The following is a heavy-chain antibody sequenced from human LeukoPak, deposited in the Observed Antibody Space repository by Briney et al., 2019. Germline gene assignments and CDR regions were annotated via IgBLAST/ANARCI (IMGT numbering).Heavy chain of an antibody. CDR1: GFTFSSYA. D-gene: IGHD6-19*01. CDR2: ISGSGGST. V-gene: IGHV3-23*01. J-gene: IGHJ4*02. Sequence: QPGGSLRLSCAASGFTFSSYAMSWVRQAPGMGLEWVSAISGSGGSTYYADSVKGRFTISRDNSKNTLYLQMNSLRAEDTAVYYCATSKGSGWYQVSDYWGQGTLVTVSS. CDR3: ATSKGSGWYQVSDY.